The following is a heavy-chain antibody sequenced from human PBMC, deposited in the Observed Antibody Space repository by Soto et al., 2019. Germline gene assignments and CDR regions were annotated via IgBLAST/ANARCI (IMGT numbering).Heavy chain of an antibody. D-gene: IGHD2-2*01. CDR3: ARGECSSVYCFTRWALDF. V-gene: IGHV4-34*01. CDR2: ISHSGTT. Sequence: QVQLQQWGAGLLKPSETLSLTCDVHGGSFSGYYWTWIRQTPGKGLEWIGEISHSGTTNYQPSLTSRDTISANPSKKEFSLNLTSVTAADSGVYYCARGECSSVYCFTRWALDFWGQGTVVTVSS. J-gene: IGHJ3*01. CDR1: GGSFSGYY.